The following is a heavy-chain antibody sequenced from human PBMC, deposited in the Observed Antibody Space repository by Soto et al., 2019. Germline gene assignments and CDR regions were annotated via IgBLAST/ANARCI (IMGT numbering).Heavy chain of an antibody. CDR2: VKEDGSEL. Sequence: GGSLRLSCAVSGLNVMSYWMSWVRQAPGKGLERVASVKEDGSELYYLHSVRGRFSISRDSAGNALHLTMNYLSAEDTGVYFCARDIGFDYVNWGQGIPVTVSS. CDR3: ARDIGFDYVN. D-gene: IGHD3-16*01. CDR1: GLNVMSYW. V-gene: IGHV3-7*01. J-gene: IGHJ4*02.